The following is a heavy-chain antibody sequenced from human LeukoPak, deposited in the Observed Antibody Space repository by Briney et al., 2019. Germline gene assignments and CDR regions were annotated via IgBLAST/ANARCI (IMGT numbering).Heavy chain of an antibody. CDR3: ARETGTTTN. CDR2: IYYSGST. V-gene: IGHV4-61*01. J-gene: IGHJ4*02. CDR1: GGSFSSGSYY. Sequence: SETLSLTCTVSGGSFSSGSYYWSWIRQPPGKGLEWIGYIYYSGSTNYNPSLKSRVTISVDTSKNQFSLKLSSVTAADTAVYYCARETGTTTNWGQGTLVTVSS. D-gene: IGHD1-7*01.